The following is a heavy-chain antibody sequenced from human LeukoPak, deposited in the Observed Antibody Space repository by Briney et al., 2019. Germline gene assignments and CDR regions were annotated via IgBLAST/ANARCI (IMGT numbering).Heavy chain of an antibody. CDR1: GGSTSGSGYY. D-gene: IGHD2-15*01. CDR3: AGGGIYAFDI. CDR2: IYYSGST. J-gene: IGHJ3*02. Sequence: PSETLSLTCTVSGGSTSGSGYYWGWIRQPPGKDLEWIGSIYYSGSTNYNPSLKSRVTISVDTSKNQFSLKLSSVTAADTAVYYCAGGGIYAFDIWGEGTMVNVSS. V-gene: IGHV4-39*07.